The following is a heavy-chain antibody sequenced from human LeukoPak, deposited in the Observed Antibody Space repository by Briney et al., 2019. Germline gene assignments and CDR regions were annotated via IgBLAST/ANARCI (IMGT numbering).Heavy chain of an antibody. Sequence: SETLSPTCTVSGGSISSYYWSWIRQPPGKGLEWIGYIYYSGSTNYNPSLKSRVTISVDTSKNQFSLKLSSVTAADTAVYYCATVGYLELYFDYWGQGTLVTVSS. V-gene: IGHV4-59*01. J-gene: IGHJ4*02. CDR1: GGSISSYY. CDR3: ATVGYLELYFDY. D-gene: IGHD1-7*01. CDR2: IYYSGST.